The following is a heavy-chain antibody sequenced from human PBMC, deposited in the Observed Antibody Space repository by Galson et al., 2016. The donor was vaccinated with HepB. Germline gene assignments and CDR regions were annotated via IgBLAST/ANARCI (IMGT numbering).Heavy chain of an antibody. CDR3: ARDGGIPGAAFDI. Sequence: SLRLSCAASGFIFTKYWMAWVRQAPGKGLEWVSYISSSSSTIYYADSVKGRFTISRDNAKNSLYLQMNSLRDEDTAVYYCARDGGIPGAAFDIWGQGTMVTVSS. D-gene: IGHD3-16*01. CDR2: ISSSSSTI. J-gene: IGHJ3*02. V-gene: IGHV3-48*02. CDR1: GFIFTKYW.